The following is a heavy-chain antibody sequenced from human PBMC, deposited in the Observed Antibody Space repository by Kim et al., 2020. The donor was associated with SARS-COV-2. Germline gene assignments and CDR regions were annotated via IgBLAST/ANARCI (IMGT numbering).Heavy chain of an antibody. J-gene: IGHJ4*02. CDR1: GYTFTSHA. CDR2: INTNTGNP. Sequence: ASVNVSCKASGYTFTSHAINWVRQAPGQGLEWMGGINTNTGNPTYLQGFTGRFVFSLDTSFSTAYLHISSLKAEDTAIYYFARCPGPYGRDAFDCWGQGT. V-gene: IGHV7-4-1*02. CDR3: ARCPGPYGRDAFDC. D-gene: IGHD3-10*01.